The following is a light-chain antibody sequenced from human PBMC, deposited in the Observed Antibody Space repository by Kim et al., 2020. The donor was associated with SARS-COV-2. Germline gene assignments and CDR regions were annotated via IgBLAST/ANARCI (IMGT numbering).Light chain of an antibody. V-gene: IGKV1-33*01. CDR2: DAS. CDR1: QDIGNY. CDR3: QQYDILPPT. Sequence: SASVGDRVTITCRASQDIGNYLNWYQQKPGKAPKLLIYDASNLEAGVPSRFGGSGSGTHFSLTITTLQSEDLATYFCQQYDILPPTFGQGTKLEI. J-gene: IGKJ2*01.